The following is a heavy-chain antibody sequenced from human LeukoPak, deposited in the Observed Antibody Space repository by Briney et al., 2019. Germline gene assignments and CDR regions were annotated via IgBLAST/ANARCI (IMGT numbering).Heavy chain of an antibody. Sequence: SQTLSLTCAISGDSVSSISASWNWIRQSPSRGLEWLGRTYYRSKWRNDYTVSVKSRITISPDTSKNQFSLQLNSVTPEDTAVYYCARGTGDSCKDWGLGTLVTVSS. V-gene: IGHV6-1*01. J-gene: IGHJ4*02. CDR2: TYYRSKWRN. CDR3: ARGTGDSCKD. D-gene: IGHD3-22*01. CDR1: GDSVSSISAS.